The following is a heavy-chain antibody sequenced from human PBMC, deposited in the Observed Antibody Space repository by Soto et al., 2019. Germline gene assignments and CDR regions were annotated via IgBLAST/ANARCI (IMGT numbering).Heavy chain of an antibody. CDR1: GGSISSYY. V-gene: IGHV4-59*12. Sequence: PSETLSLTCTVSGGSISSYYWSWIRQPPGKGLEWIGYIYYSGSTNYNPSLKSRVTISVDTSKNQFSLKLSSVTAADTAVYYCARGAPFGRWGQGTLVIVSS. J-gene: IGHJ4*02. D-gene: IGHD3-3*01. CDR2: IYYSGST. CDR3: ARGAPFGR.